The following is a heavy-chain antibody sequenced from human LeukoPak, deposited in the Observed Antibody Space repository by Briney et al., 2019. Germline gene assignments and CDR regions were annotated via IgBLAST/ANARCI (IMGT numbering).Heavy chain of an antibody. CDR2: IYHSGST. CDR1: GYSISSGYY. D-gene: IGHD3-3*01. J-gene: IGHJ4*02. V-gene: IGHV4-38-2*01. CDR3: ARGPYYDFWSGYYTGSEFDY. Sequence: NPSETLSLXCAVSGYSISSGYYWGWIRQPPGKGLEWIGSIYHSGSTYYNPSLKSRVTISVDTSKNQFSLKLSSVTAADTAVYYCARGPYYDFWSGYYTGSEFDYWGQGTLVTVSS.